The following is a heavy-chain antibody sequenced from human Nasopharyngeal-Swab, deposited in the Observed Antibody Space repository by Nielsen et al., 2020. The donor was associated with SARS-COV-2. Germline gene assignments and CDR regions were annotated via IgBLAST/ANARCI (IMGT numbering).Heavy chain of an antibody. D-gene: IGHD5-12*01. V-gene: IGHV1-2*04. CDR1: GYTFTGYY. CDR3: ARGPGTGGYGAKSPRYQNSYYMDV. Sequence: ASVKVSCKASGYTFTGYYMHWVRQAPGQGLEWMGWINPNTGGTNYVQKFRGWVTMTRDTSISTAYMELSRLTSDDTAVYYCARGPGTGGYGAKSPRYQNSYYMDVWGKGTTVTVSS. CDR2: INPNTGGT. J-gene: IGHJ6*03.